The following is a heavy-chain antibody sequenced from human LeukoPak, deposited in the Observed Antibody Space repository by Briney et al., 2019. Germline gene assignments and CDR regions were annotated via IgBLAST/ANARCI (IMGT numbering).Heavy chain of an antibody. D-gene: IGHD3-16*02. CDR3: ARGRDDDVWGSYPTCFDF. CDR2: IYNSGST. Sequence: SQTLSLTCTVSGGSISSGTYYWTWIRQPAGKEQEWIGRIYNSGSTSYNPSLKSRVTISMDTSKNQFSLKLNSVTAADTAVYYCARGRDDDVWGSYPTCFDFWGQGTLVTVSS. J-gene: IGHJ4*02. V-gene: IGHV4-61*02. CDR1: GGSISSGTYY.